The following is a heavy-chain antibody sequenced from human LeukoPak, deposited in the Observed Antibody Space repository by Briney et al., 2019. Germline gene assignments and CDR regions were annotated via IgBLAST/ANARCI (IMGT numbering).Heavy chain of an antibody. J-gene: IGHJ5*02. CDR3: ARERAFDIVVVPAAWFDP. CDR1: GGSISSSSYY. Sequence: SETLSLTCTVSGGSISSSSYYWGWIRQPPGKGLEWIGSIYHSGSTYYNPSLKSRVTISVDTSKNQFSLKLSSVTAADTAVYYCARERAFDIVVVPAAWFDPWGQGTLVTVSS. CDR2: IYHSGST. V-gene: IGHV4-39*07. D-gene: IGHD2-2*01.